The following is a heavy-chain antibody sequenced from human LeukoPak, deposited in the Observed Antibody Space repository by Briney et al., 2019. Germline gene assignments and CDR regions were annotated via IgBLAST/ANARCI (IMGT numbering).Heavy chain of an antibody. CDR2: ISGSGGST. Sequence: GGSLRLSCAASGFTFSSYAMSWVRQAPGKGLEWVSAISGSGGSTYYADSVKGRFTISRDNSKNTLYLQMNSLRAEDTAVYYCAKGGYYDSSGEYYMDVWGKGTTVTVSS. V-gene: IGHV3-23*01. D-gene: IGHD3-22*01. CDR3: AKGGYYDSSGEYYMDV. J-gene: IGHJ6*03. CDR1: GFTFSSYA.